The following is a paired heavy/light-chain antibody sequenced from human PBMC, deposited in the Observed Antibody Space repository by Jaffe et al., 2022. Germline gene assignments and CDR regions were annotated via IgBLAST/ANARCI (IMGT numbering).Heavy chain of an antibody. J-gene: IGHJ3*01. CDR1: GFTVNSNF. V-gene: IGHV3-66*02. CDR2: IYNDGST. D-gene: IGHD1-26*01. CDR3: ARDTEYSRSYYFAFDQ. Sequence: EVELVESGGRLVQPGVSLTLSCAASGFTVNSNFMSWVRQAPGKGLEWVSIIYNDGSTYYTDSVKGRFTISRDILKNSLYLQMSSLRPEDTAMYYCARDTEYSRSYYFAFDQWGRGTRVTVSS.
Light chain of an antibody. CDR1: QSLSSN. CDR2: AAS. Sequence: IVMTQSPATLSVSPGERVTLSCRASQSLSSNLAWYQQRPGQAPRLLIYAASSRATGIPARFSGSESGTEFTLTISSLQSEDSAVYYCQQLDTWPWTFGQGTKVEI. CDR3: QQLDTWPWT. V-gene: IGKV3-15*01. J-gene: IGKJ1*01.